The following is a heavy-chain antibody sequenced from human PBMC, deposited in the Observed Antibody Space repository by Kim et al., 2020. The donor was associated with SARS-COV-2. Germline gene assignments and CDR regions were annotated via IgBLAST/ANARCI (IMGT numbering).Heavy chain of an antibody. Sequence: RQSRVTISVDTSKNQFSLKLSSVTAADTAVYYCARGGDCGGDCYGTNWFDPWGQGTLVTVSS. J-gene: IGHJ5*02. CDR3: ARGGDCGGDCYGTNWFDP. V-gene: IGHV4-59*09. D-gene: IGHD2-21*02.